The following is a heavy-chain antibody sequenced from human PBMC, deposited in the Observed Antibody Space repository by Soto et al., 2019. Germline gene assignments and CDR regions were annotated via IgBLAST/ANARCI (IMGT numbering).Heavy chain of an antibody. CDR3: ARHFGNYDYVWGSYRNNWFDP. Sequence: SETMSLTCTVADGSISSSSYYWGWIRQPPGKGLEWIGSIYYSGSTYHNPSLKSRVTISVDTSKNQFSLKLSSVTAADTAVYYCARHFGNYDYVWGSYRNNWFDPWGQGTLVTAPQ. V-gene: IGHV4-39*01. CDR1: DGSISSSSYY. J-gene: IGHJ5*02. CDR2: IYYSGST. D-gene: IGHD3-16*02.